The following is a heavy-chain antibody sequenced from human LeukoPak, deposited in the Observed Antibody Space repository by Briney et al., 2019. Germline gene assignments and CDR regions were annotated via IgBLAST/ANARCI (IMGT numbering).Heavy chain of an antibody. Sequence: GGSLRLSCAASGFTFSSYSMNWVRQAPGKGLEWVSYISSGRTYIYYADSVQGRFTISRDNAKNSLYLQMNSLRADDTAVYYSAGIGVAGQFDYWGQGTLVTVSS. V-gene: IGHV3-21*01. CDR2: ISSGRTYI. D-gene: IGHD6-19*01. J-gene: IGHJ4*02. CDR3: AGIGVAGQFDY. CDR1: GFTFSSYS.